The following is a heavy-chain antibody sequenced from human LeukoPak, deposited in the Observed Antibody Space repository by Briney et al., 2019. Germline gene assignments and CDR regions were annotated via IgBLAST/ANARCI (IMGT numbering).Heavy chain of an antibody. CDR1: GGSFSGYY. CDR2: INHSGST. Sequence: SETLSLTCAVYGGSFSGYYWSWIRQPPGKGLEWIGEINHSGSTNYNPSLKSRVTISVDASKNQFSLKLSSVTAADTAVYYCARGVVVPAAIFYYYYGMDVWGQGTTVTVSS. D-gene: IGHD2-2*01. CDR3: ARGVVVPAAIFYYYYGMDV. V-gene: IGHV4-34*01. J-gene: IGHJ6*02.